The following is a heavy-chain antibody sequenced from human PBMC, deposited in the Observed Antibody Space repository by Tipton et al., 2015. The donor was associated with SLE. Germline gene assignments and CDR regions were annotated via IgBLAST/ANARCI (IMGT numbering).Heavy chain of an antibody. D-gene: IGHD3-22*01. CDR1: GFAFSSYW. CDR2: INRDGSIT. V-gene: IGHV3-74*01. CDR3: GRGVYCESSVGMDV. J-gene: IGHJ6*02. Sequence: SLRLSCAASGFAFSSYWMHWVRQAPGKGLVWISRINRDGSITKYADSVKGRFTISRDNAKNTLYLQVNSLRAEDTAMYYCGRGVYCESSVGMDVWGQGTTVTVSS.